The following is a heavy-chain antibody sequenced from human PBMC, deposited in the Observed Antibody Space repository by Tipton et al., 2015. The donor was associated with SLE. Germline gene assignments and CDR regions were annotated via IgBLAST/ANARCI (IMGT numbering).Heavy chain of an antibody. CDR2: INPNSGGT. D-gene: IGHD4-23*01. Sequence: QLVQSGPEVKKPGASVKVSCMASGYTFTGYYMHWVRQASGQGLEWMGWINPNSGGTNYAQKFQGRVTMTRDTSISTAYMELSSLRSEDTAVYYCARDLDYGGNSTGNYWGQGTLVTVSS. J-gene: IGHJ4*02. V-gene: IGHV1-2*02. CDR1: GYTFTGYY. CDR3: ARDLDYGGNSTGNY.